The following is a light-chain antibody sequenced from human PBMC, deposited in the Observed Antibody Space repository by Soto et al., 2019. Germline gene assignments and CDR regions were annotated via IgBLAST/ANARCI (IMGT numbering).Light chain of an antibody. CDR2: DAS. CDR1: QSVSSY. Sequence: EIVLTQSPATLSLSPGERATLSCRASQSVSSYLAWYQQKPGQAPRLLIYDASNRATGIPARFSGTGSGTDFTLTISSLEPEDCAVYYCQQRSNWPTFGQGTKLEI. V-gene: IGKV3-11*01. J-gene: IGKJ2*01. CDR3: QQRSNWPT.